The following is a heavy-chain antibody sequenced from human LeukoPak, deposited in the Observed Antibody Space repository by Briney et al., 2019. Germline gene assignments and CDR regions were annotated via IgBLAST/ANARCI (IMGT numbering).Heavy chain of an antibody. V-gene: IGHV4-59*01. CDR3: ARARGYGDYFDS. CDR1: GDSITDYY. D-gene: IGHD4-17*01. CDR2: IFYSGGT. Sequence: SETLSLTCTVSGDSITDYYWSWNRQPPGKGLEWIGYIFYSGGTYYNPSLRSRVTISVDMSSNQFSLKVGSVAAADTAVYYCARARGYGDYFDSWGQGALVTVSS. J-gene: IGHJ4*02.